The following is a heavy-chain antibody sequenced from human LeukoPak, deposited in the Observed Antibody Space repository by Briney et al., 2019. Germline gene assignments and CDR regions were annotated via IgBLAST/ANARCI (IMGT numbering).Heavy chain of an antibody. J-gene: IGHJ4*02. CDR1: GGSISSSNW. V-gene: IGHV4-4*02. Sequence: PSGTLSLTCAVSGGSISSSNWWSWVRQPPGKGLEGIGEIYHSGSTNYNPSLKSRVTISVDKSKNQFSLKLSSVTAADTAVYYCARTAMVRGLVFDYWGQGTLVTVSS. D-gene: IGHD3-10*01. CDR2: IYHSGST. CDR3: ARTAMVRGLVFDY.